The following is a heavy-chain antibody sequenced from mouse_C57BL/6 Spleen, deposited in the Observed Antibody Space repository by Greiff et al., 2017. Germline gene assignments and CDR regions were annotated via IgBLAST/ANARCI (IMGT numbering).Heavy chain of an antibody. CDR1: GYAFSSSW. J-gene: IGHJ4*01. V-gene: IGHV1-82*01. Sequence: LVKPGASVKISCKASGYAFSSSWMNWVKQRPGKGLEWIGRIYPGDGDTNYNGKFKGKATLTADKSSSTAYMQLSSLTSEDSAVYFCAYYYGSSYDAMDYWGQGTSVTVSS. D-gene: IGHD1-1*01. CDR3: AYYYGSSYDAMDY. CDR2: IYPGDGDT.